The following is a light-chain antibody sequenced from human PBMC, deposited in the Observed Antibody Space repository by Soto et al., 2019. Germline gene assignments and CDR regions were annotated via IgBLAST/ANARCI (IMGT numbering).Light chain of an antibody. V-gene: IGLV2-8*01. Sequence: QSVLTQPPSASGSPGQSVTISCTGTSSDVGRYNFVSWYQQHPGKVPKPIIYEVNKRPSGVPARFSGSKSGNTASLTVSGLQAEDEADYYCTSYAGSLGVFGTGTKVTVL. CDR3: TSYAGSLGV. CDR2: EVN. CDR1: SSDVGRYNF. J-gene: IGLJ1*01.